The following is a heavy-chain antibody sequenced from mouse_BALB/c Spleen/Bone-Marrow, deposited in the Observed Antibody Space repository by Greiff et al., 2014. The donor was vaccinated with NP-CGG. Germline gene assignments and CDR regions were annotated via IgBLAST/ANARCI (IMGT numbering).Heavy chain of an antibody. J-gene: IGHJ3*01. Sequence: EVMLVESGGGLVKPGGSLKLSCAASGFTFSDYYMYWVRQTPEKRLEWVATISDGGSYTYYPDSVKGRFTISRDNAKNNLYLQMSSLKSEDTAMYHCARALYGSSYGFAYWGQGTLVTVSA. CDR3: ARALYGSSYGFAY. D-gene: IGHD1-1*01. CDR2: ISDGGSYT. V-gene: IGHV5-4*02. CDR1: GFTFSDYY.